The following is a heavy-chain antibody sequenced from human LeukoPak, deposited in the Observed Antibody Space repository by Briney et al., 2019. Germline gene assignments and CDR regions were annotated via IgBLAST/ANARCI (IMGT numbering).Heavy chain of an antibody. CDR3: RILTLSPG. CDR1: GFTFSSYN. V-gene: IGHV3-30*03. Sequence: GGSLRLSCAASGFTFSSYNMNWVRQAPGKGLEWVAVISYDGSNKYYADSVKGRFTISRDNAKNALYLQMNRLRVEDTAVYYCRILTLSPGWGQGTLVTVSS. D-gene: IGHD2-8*01. J-gene: IGHJ4*02. CDR2: ISYDGSNK.